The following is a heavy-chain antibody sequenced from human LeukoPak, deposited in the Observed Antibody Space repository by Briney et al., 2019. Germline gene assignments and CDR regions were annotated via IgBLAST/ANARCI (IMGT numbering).Heavy chain of an antibody. Sequence: GGSLRLSCAASGFTFSSYEMNWVRQAPGKGLEWVSYISSSGSTIYYADSVKGRFTISRDNAKNSLYLQMNSLRAEDTAVYYCARDSGSYSGTFDYWGQGTLVTVSS. J-gene: IGHJ4*02. CDR1: GFTFSSYE. CDR2: ISSSGSTI. CDR3: ARDSGSYSGTFDY. D-gene: IGHD1-26*01. V-gene: IGHV3-48*03.